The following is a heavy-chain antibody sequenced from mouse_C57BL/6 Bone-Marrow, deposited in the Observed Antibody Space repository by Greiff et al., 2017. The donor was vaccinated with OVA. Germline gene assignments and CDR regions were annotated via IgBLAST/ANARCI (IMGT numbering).Heavy chain of an antibody. CDR2: IDPSDSYT. CDR1: GYTFTSYW. Sequence: VHLVESGAELVMPGASVKLSCKASGYTFTSYWMHWVKQRPGQGLEWIGEIDPSDSYTNSNQKFKGKSTLTVDKSSSTAYMQLSSLTSEDSAVYYCAREVIYYDYDGYFDYWGQGTTLTVSS. J-gene: IGHJ2*01. V-gene: IGHV1-69*01. CDR3: AREVIYYDYDGYFDY. D-gene: IGHD2-4*01.